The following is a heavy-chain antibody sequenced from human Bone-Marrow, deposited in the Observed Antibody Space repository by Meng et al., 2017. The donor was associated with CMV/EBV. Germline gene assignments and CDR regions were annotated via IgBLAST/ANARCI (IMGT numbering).Heavy chain of an antibody. CDR3: ARDLLAAFGGVTLYYYYGMDV. CDR2: IYYSGST. D-gene: IGHD3-3*01. J-gene: IGHJ6*02. CDR1: GGSISSSSYY. V-gene: IGHV4-39*07. Sequence: SETLSLTCTVSGGSISSSSYYWGWIRQPPGKGLEWIGSIYYSGSTYYNPSLKSRVTISVDTSKNQFSLKLSSVTAADTAVYYCARDLLAAFGGVTLYYYYGMDVWGQGTTVTVSS.